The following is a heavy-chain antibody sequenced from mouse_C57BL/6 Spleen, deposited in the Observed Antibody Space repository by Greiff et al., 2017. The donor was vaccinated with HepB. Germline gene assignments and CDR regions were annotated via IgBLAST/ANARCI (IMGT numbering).Heavy chain of an antibody. V-gene: IGHV1-85*01. CDR3: ARAERRGYFDY. CDR2: IYPRDGST. CDR1: GYTFTSYD. Sequence: VQLVESGPELVKPGASVKLSCKASGYTFTSYDINWVKQRPGQGLEWIGWIYPRDGSTKYNEKFKGKATLTVDTSSSTAYMELHSLTSEDSAVYFCARAERRGYFDYWGQGTTLTVSS. J-gene: IGHJ2*01.